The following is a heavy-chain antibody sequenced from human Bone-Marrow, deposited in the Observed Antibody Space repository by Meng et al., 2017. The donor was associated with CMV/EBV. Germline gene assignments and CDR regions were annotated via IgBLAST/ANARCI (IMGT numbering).Heavy chain of an antibody. CDR1: GFTFSSYW. CDR3: ARVESAWYSSSWYLDY. D-gene: IGHD6-13*01. Sequence: GGSLRLSCAASGFTFSSYWMHWVRQAPGKGLVWVSRINSDGSSTSYADSVKGRFTISRDNAKHTLYLQMNSLRAEDTAVYYCARVESAWYSSSWYLDYWGQGTLVTVSS. J-gene: IGHJ4*02. CDR2: INSDGSST. V-gene: IGHV3-74*01.